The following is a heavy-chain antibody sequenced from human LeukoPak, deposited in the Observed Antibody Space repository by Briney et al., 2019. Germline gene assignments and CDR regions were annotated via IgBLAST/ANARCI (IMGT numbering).Heavy chain of an antibody. J-gene: IGHJ4*02. CDR3: ATSPSTGV. Sequence: PGGSLRLSCAASGFTFSDYYMSWVRQAPGKGLEWVSVIYSGGNTYYADSVKGRFTISRDNSKNSLYLQMNSLRAEDTAVYYCATSPSTGVWGQGTLVTVSS. D-gene: IGHD1-14*01. V-gene: IGHV3-53*01. CDR2: IYSGGNT. CDR1: GFTFSDYY.